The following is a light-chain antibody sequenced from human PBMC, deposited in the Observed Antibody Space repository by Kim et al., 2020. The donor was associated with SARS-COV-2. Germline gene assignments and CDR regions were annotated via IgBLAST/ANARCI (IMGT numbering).Light chain of an antibody. J-gene: IGLJ2*01. V-gene: IGLV2-23*02. Sequence: SPGQSITIACTGTSRDVGSYNLVSWYQQHPGKAPKLMIYEVSKRPSGVSTRFSGSKSGNTASLTISGLQAEDEADYYCCSYAASVVFGGGTQLTVL. CDR2: EVS. CDR3: CSYAASVV. CDR1: SRDVGSYNL.